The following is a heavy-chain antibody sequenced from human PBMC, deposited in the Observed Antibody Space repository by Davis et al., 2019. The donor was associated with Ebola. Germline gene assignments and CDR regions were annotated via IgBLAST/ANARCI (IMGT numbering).Heavy chain of an antibody. CDR1: GGSFSGYY. CDR3: ARGGRYSSSSFDY. Sequence: SETLSLTCAVYGGSFSGYYWSWIRQPPGKGLEWIGEINHSGITNYNPSLKSRVTISVDTSKNQFSLKLSSVTAADTAVYYCARGGRYSSSSFDYWGQGTLVTVSS. V-gene: IGHV4-34*01. J-gene: IGHJ4*02. CDR2: INHSGIT. D-gene: IGHD6-6*01.